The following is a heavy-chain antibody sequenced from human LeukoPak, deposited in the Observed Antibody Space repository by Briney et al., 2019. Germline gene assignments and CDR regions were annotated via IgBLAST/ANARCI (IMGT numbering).Heavy chain of an antibody. Sequence: GGSLRLSCAASGFTFSSQGMHWVRQAPGTGLEWVAFIRYDGTNKYYADSVKGRFTISRENSKNTLYLLMNSLRAEDTAVYYCAKEQRRGAYFIDYWGQGTLVTVSS. V-gene: IGHV3-30*02. D-gene: IGHD4/OR15-4a*01. CDR1: GFTFSSQG. CDR2: IRYDGTNK. J-gene: IGHJ4*02. CDR3: AKEQRRGAYFIDY.